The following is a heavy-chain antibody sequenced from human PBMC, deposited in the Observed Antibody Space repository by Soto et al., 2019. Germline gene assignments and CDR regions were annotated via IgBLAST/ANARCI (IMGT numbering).Heavy chain of an antibody. CDR2: IYYSGST. Sequence: SETLSLTCTVSGGSISSSSYSWGWIRQPPGEGLEWIGSIYYSGSTYYNPSLKSRVTISVDTSKNQFSLKLSSVTAADTAVYYCARHGITMVRVYYWGQGTLVTVSS. V-gene: IGHV4-39*01. J-gene: IGHJ4*02. CDR3: ARHGITMVRVYY. D-gene: IGHD3-10*01. CDR1: GGSISSSSYS.